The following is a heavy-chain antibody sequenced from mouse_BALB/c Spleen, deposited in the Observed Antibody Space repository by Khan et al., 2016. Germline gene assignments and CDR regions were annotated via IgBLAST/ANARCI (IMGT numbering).Heavy chain of an antibody. CDR2: IYPGDGDT. CDR1: GYTSANYW. J-gene: IGHJ3*01. CDR3: ADALFVY. Sequence: QVQLQQSGAELARPGASVRLSCKVSGYTSANYWMQWVKQRPGQGLEWIGSIYPGDGDTRYSQKFKDKATLTADKSSSSAYMHLRSVASEDSAVYYCADALFVYWGQGTLVTVSA. V-gene: IGHV1-87*01.